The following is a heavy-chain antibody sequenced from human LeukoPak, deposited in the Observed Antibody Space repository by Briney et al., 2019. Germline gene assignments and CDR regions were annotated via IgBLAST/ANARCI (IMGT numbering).Heavy chain of an antibody. CDR1: GYTFTSYG. V-gene: IGHV1-18*01. CDR2: ISAYNGNT. Sequence: ASVKDSCKATGYTFTSYGISWVRQAPGQGLEWMGWISAYNGNTNYAQKLQGRVTMTTDTSTSTAYMELRSLRSDDTAVYYCARESMTTVTFDCWGQGTLVTVSS. CDR3: ARESMTTVTFDC. J-gene: IGHJ4*02. D-gene: IGHD4-17*01.